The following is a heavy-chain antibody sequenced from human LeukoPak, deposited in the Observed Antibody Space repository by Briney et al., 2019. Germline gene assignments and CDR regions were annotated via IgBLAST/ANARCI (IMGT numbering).Heavy chain of an antibody. D-gene: IGHD3-10*01. CDR2: ISTSSSSI. V-gene: IGHV3-48*04. J-gene: IGHJ4*02. CDR1: GFTFSSYA. CDR3: TRGTPLDY. Sequence: PGGSLRLSCAASGFTFSSYAMKWVRQAPGKGLEWVSYISTSSSSIHYADSVKGRFTISRDNAKNSLYLQMNSLRADDTAVYFCTRGTPLDYWGQGALVTVSS.